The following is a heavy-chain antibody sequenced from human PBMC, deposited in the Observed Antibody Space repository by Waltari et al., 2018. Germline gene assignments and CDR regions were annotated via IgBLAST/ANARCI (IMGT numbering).Heavy chain of an antibody. CDR3: ARPPLRGGAFDI. CDR1: GGTFSSYA. Sequence: QVQLVQSGAEVKKPGSSVKVSCKASGGTFSSYAISWVRQAPGQGLEWMGWIIPICGTANYAQKFQGRVTSTTDESTSTAYMELSSLRSEDTAVYYCARPPLRGGAFDIWGQGTMVTVSS. D-gene: IGHD2-15*01. J-gene: IGHJ3*02. V-gene: IGHV1-69*05. CDR2: IIPICGTA.